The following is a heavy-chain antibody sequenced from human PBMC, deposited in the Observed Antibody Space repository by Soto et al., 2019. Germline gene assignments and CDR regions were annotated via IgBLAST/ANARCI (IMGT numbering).Heavy chain of an antibody. Sequence: SVKVSCKASGGTFSSYAISWVRQAPGQGLEWMGGIIPIFGTANYAQKFQGRVTITADESTSTAYMELSSLRSEDTAVYYCARSPGSIAARHFDYWGQGTLVTVSS. V-gene: IGHV1-69*13. CDR2: IIPIFGTA. CDR3: ARSPGSIAARHFDY. CDR1: GGTFSSYA. J-gene: IGHJ4*02. D-gene: IGHD6-6*01.